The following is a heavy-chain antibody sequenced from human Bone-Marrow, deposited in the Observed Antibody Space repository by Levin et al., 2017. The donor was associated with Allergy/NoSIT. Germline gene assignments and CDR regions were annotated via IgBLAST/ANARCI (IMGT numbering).Heavy chain of an antibody. CDR3: AKGPFTHSGTWRDYFEY. V-gene: IGHV3-30*18. D-gene: IGHD6-13*01. Sequence: SCVASGFSFRTYGIHWVRQPPGKGLEWVANILYDGTDEYYADSVQGRFTISRDNSKNTVYLQMDSLRPEDTAVYYCAKGPFTHSGTWRDYFEYWGQGTLVTVSS. CDR1: GFSFRTYG. J-gene: IGHJ4*02. CDR2: ILYDGTDE.